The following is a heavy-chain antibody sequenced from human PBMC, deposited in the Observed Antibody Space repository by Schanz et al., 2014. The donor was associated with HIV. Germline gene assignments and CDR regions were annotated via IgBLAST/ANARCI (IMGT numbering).Heavy chain of an antibody. CDR2: INPNSGGT. CDR3: ARDRGSISWMGRAFDI. CDR1: EYTFTGYY. V-gene: IGHV1-2*02. D-gene: IGHD2-2*01. J-gene: IGHJ3*02. Sequence: QVQLVQSGTEVKKPGASVRVSCKASEYTFTGYYVHWVRQAPGQGLEWMGWINPNSGGTKFAQKFQGRVTMTRDTSISTAYMEVSRLRSDDTAVYYCARDRGSISWMGRAFDIWGQGTMVTVSS.